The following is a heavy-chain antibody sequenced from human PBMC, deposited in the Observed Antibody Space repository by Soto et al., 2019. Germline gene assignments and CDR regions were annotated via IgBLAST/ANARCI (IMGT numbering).Heavy chain of an antibody. V-gene: IGHV3-15*01. Sequence: GGSLRLSCAASGFTFSNAWMSWVRQAPGKGLEWVGRIKNKTDGGTTDYAAPVKGRFTISRDDSKNTLYLQMNSLKTEDTAVYYCTTDGALYCSSTSCSDYYSYGMDVWGQGTTVTVSS. D-gene: IGHD2-2*01. J-gene: IGHJ6*02. CDR2: IKNKTDGGTT. CDR1: GFTFSNAW. CDR3: TTDGALYCSSTSCSDYYSYGMDV.